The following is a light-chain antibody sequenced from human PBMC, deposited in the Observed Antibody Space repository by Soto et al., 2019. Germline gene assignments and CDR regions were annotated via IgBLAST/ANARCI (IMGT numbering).Light chain of an antibody. CDR3: QQYVSSPRT. CDR2: GAS. V-gene: IGKV3-15*01. J-gene: IGKJ1*01. CDR1: QSVSSN. Sequence: EIVMTQSPATLSVSTGERATLSCRASQSVSSNLAWYQQKPGQAPRLLIYGASTRATGIPARFSGSGSGTDFTLTISSLEPEDFAVYYCQQYVSSPRTFGQGTKVE.